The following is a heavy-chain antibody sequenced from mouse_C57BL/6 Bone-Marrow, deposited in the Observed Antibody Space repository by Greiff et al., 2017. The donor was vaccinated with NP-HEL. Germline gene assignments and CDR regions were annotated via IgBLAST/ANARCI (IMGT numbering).Heavy chain of an antibody. CDR2: IDPEDGDT. CDR3: TMVTTVDY. V-gene: IGHV14-1*01. D-gene: IGHD2-2*01. J-gene: IGHJ2*01. CDR1: GFNIKDYY. Sequence: VHVKQSGAELVRPGASVKLSCTASGFNIKDYYMHWVKQRPEQGLEWIGRIDPEDGDTEYAPKFQGKATMTADTSSNTAYLQLSSLTSEDTAVYYCTMVTTVDYWGQGTTLTVSS.